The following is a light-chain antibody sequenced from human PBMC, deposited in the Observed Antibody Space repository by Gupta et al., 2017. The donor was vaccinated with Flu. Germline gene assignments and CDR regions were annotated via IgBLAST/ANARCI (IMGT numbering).Light chain of an antibody. V-gene: IGKV3-20*01. J-gene: IGKJ3*01. CDR1: QSLRSYY. CDR2: RAS. Sequence: IGLTQSSGTLSLSPGERASLSCTASQSLRSYYLAWYQQKNGQAPRLLIYRASNRATGFPDKFSGSGSGTQLALTIRRREPEDFAVYNSQQEGNSPKTFGHGTKVDI. CDR3: QQEGNSPKT.